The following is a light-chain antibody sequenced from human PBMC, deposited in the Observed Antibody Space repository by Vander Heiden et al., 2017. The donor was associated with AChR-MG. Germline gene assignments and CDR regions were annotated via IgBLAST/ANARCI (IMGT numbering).Light chain of an antibody. V-gene: IGLV1-40*01. Sequence: QSVLTQPPSVSGAPGQRVTISCTGSSSNIGADYDVHWYQHLPGTAPKLLIYGNINRPSGVPDRFSGSKSGTSASLAITGLQAEDEADYYCQSYDNSLSGSYVFGTGTTVTVL. CDR2: GNI. CDR3: QSYDNSLSGSYV. CDR1: SSNIGADYD. J-gene: IGLJ1*01.